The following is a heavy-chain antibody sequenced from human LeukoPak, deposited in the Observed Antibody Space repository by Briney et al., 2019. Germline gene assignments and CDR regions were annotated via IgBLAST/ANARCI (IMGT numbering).Heavy chain of an antibody. Sequence: GGSLRLSCAASGFTFSSYWMHRARQAPGKGLVRVSRINSDGRSTTYADSVKGRFTISRDNAKNTLYLQMNSLRAEDTAVYYCARVGDFCRGGSCYDYWGQGTLVTVSS. CDR3: ARVGDFCRGGSCYDY. CDR2: INSDGRST. CDR1: GFTFSSYW. D-gene: IGHD2-15*01. V-gene: IGHV3-74*01. J-gene: IGHJ4*02.